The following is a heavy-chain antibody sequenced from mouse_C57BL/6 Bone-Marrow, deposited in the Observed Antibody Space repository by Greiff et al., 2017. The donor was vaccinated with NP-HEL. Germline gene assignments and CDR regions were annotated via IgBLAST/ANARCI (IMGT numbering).Heavy chain of an antibody. Sequence: QVQLKKPGAELVKPGASVKMSCKASGYTFTSYWITWVKQRPGQGLEWIGDIYPGSGSTNYNEKFKSKATLTVDTSSSTAYMQLSSLTSEDSAVYYCARGGGSYWYFDVWGTGTTVTVSS. V-gene: IGHV1-55*01. CDR1: GYTFTSYW. J-gene: IGHJ1*03. CDR2: IYPGSGST. D-gene: IGHD1-1*01. CDR3: ARGGGSYWYFDV.